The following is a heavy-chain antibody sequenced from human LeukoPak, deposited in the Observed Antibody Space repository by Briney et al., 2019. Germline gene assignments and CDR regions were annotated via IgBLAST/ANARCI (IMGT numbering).Heavy chain of an antibody. J-gene: IGHJ4*02. D-gene: IGHD6-6*01. Sequence: ASVKVSCKASGYTFTGYYMHWVRQAPGQGLEWMGWINPNSGGTNCAQKFQGRVTMTRDTSISTAYMELSRLRSDDTAVYYCARGGKAARPDNHFDYWGQGTLVTVSS. CDR3: ARGGKAARPDNHFDY. CDR1: GYTFTGYY. CDR2: INPNSGGT. V-gene: IGHV1-2*02.